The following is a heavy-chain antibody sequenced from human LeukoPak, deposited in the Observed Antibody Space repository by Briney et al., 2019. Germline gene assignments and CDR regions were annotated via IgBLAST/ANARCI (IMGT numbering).Heavy chain of an antibody. D-gene: IGHD6-19*01. V-gene: IGHV4-34*01. Sequence: PSETLSLTCAVYGGSFSGYYWSWIRQPPGKGLELIGEINHSGSTNYNPSLKSRVTISVDTSKNQFSLKLSSVTAADTAVYYCAREGSSSSGWYTPYYYYYMDVWGKGTTVTISS. CDR2: INHSGST. CDR1: GGSFSGYY. J-gene: IGHJ6*03. CDR3: AREGSSSSGWYTPYYYYYMDV.